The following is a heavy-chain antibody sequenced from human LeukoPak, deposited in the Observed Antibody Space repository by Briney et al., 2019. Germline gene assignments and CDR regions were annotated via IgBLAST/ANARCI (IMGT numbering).Heavy chain of an antibody. J-gene: IGHJ4*02. CDR1: GGSFSGYY. V-gene: IGHV4-34*01. CDR2: INHSGST. CDR3: ARAEYGSGSRYYFDY. Sequence: SETLSLTCAVYGGSFSGYYWSWIRQPPGKGLEWIGEINHSGSTNCNPSLKSRVTISVDTSKNQFSLKLSSVTAADTAVYYCARAEYGSGSRYYFDYWGQGTLVTVSS. D-gene: IGHD3-10*01.